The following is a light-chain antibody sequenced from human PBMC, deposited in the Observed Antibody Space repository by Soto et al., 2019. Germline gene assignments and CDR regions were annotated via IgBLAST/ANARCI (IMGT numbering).Light chain of an antibody. CDR1: SSDVGAYNY. J-gene: IGLJ2*01. V-gene: IGLV2-14*01. Sequence: QSALTQPASVSGSPGQSITISCTGTSSDVGAYNYVSWYQQHPGKAPKLMISEVSNRPSGVSNRFSGSKSGNTASLAISGHQAEDEADYCCSSYTTSSTVVFGGGTKLTVL. CDR2: EVS. CDR3: SSYTTSSTVV.